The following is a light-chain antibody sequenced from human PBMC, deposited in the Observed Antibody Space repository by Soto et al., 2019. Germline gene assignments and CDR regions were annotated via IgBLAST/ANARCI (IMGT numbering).Light chain of an antibody. CDR3: KQYNSYWT. J-gene: IGKJ1*01. Sequence: DIQMTQSPSTLSASVGDRVTITCRASQSISSWLAWYQQKPGKAPKLLIYDASSLESGVPSRLSGSGSGTEFTLTISSLQPDDFATYYCKQYNSYWTCGQGTKVDI. CDR1: QSISSW. V-gene: IGKV1-5*01. CDR2: DAS.